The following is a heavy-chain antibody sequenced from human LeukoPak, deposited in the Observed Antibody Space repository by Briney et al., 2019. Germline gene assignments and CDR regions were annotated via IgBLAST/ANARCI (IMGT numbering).Heavy chain of an antibody. J-gene: IGHJ4*02. CDR1: GFIFSSYA. CDR2: ISGSSYYI. V-gene: IGHV3-21*01. D-gene: IGHD2-2*01. Sequence: PGGSLRLSCTASGFIFSSYAMSWVRQAPGKGLEWVSSISGSSYYIYYADSVKGRFTISRDNAKNSLYLQMNSLRAEGARAPTVSVGYCSSVSCQADYWGQGTLVTVSS. CDR3: SVGYCSSVSCQADY.